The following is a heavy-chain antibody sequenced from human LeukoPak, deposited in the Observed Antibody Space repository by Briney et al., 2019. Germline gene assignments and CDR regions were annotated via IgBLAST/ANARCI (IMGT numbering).Heavy chain of an antibody. CDR3: ASCHYYGTGIYQNWFDP. CDR1: GGSISGSSYY. J-gene: IGHJ5*02. Sequence: PSETLSLTCTVSGGSISGSSYYWGWIRQPPGKGLEWIGSIYYSGSTYYNPSLKSRVTMFVDASKNQFSLKLSSVTAADTAVYYCASCHYYGTGIYQNWFDPWGQGTLVTVSS. V-gene: IGHV4-39*01. CDR2: IYYSGST. D-gene: IGHD3-10*01.